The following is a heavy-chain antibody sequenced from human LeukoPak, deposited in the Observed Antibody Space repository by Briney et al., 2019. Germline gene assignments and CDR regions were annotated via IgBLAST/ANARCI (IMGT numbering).Heavy chain of an antibody. CDR1: GFTFSSYA. CDR2: IGGSGGST. CDR3: ARDSGAAAGTPDY. V-gene: IGHV3-23*01. Sequence: GGSLRLSCAASGFTFSSYAMSWVRQAPGKGLEWVSGIGGSGGSTYYADSVRGRFTISRDNSKNTMYLQMNRLRAEDTAVYYCARDSGAAAGTPDYWGQGTLVTVSS. J-gene: IGHJ4*02. D-gene: IGHD6-13*01.